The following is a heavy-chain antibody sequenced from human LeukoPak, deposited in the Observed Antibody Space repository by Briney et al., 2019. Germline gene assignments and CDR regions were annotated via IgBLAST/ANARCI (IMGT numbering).Heavy chain of an antibody. J-gene: IGHJ6*03. CDR3: ARKIQLHMDV. D-gene: IGHD5-18*01. V-gene: IGHV1-2*02. CDR2: INPNSGVT. CDR1: GYTFTGYY. Sequence: ASVKVSCKASGYTFTGYYMHWVRQAPGQGLEWMGCINPNSGVTNYAQKFQGRVTMTRDTSISTAYMELGRLRSDDTAVYYCARKIQLHMDVWGKGTTVTVSS.